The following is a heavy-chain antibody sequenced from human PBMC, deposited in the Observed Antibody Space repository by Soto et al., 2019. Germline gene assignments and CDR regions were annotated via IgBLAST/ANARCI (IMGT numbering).Heavy chain of an antibody. J-gene: IGHJ4*02. CDR1: GGSISSSSYF. D-gene: IGHD6-6*01. CDR2: MYYSGGT. CDR3: VRSSIAPRLFMYPFDY. Sequence: SETLSLTCTVSGGSISSSSYFWGWIRQPPGKGLEWIGSMYYSGGTYYNPSLKSRVTISMDTSKNQVSLRLSSVTAADTAVYYCVRSSIAPRLFMYPFDYWGQGTLVTVSS. V-gene: IGHV4-39*01.